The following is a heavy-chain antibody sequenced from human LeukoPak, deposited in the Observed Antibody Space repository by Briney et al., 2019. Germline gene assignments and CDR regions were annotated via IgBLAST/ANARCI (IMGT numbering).Heavy chain of an antibody. CDR2: ISAYNSNT. D-gene: IGHD1-7*01. CDR1: GYTFTSYG. CDR3: ARDKMDWNYLYYYYGMDV. J-gene: IGHJ6*02. Sequence: GASVKVSCKASGYTFTSYGISWVRQAPGQGLEWMGWISAYNSNTNYAQKLQGRVTMTTDTSTSTAYMELRSLRSDDTAVYYCARDKMDWNYLYYYYGMDVWGQGTTVTVSS. V-gene: IGHV1-18*01.